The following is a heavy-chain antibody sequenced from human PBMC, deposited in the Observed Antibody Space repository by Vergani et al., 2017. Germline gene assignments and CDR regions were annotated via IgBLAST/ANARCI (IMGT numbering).Heavy chain of an antibody. Sequence: EVQLLESGGGLVQPGGSLRLSCAASGFTFSTYAMTWVRQAPGKGLEWVSTISSDVGSTYYADSVKGRFTISRDNSKNTLSLQRNSLAAEDTAIYYCAGPRETSAYYYGGFDYWGQGILVTVSS. D-gene: IGHD3-22*01. V-gene: IGHV3-23*01. CDR1: GFTFSTYA. CDR2: ISSDVGST. CDR3: AGPRETSAYYYGGFDY. J-gene: IGHJ4*02.